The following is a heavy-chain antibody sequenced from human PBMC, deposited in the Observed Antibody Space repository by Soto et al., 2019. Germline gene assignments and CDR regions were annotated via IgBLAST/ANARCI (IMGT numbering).Heavy chain of an antibody. V-gene: IGHV3-30-3*01. CDR3: AREGSVAEYYFDY. CDR2: ISYDGSNK. D-gene: IGHD6-19*01. J-gene: IGHJ4*02. CDR1: GFTFSSYA. Sequence: GGSLRLSCAASGFTFSSYAMHWVRQAPGKGLEWVAVISYDGSNKYYADSVKGRFTISRDNSKNTLYLQMNSLRAEDTAVYYCAREGSVAEYYFDYWGQGTLVTVSS.